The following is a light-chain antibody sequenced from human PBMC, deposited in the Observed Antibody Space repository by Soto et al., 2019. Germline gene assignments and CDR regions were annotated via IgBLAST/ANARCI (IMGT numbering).Light chain of an antibody. Sequence: QSALTQPPSASGSPGQSVTISCTGTSSDVGGYNFVSWYQQHPGKAPKLIIYEVSKRPSGVPDRFSGSKSGNTASLTVSGLQPEDEADYYCFSYAVSTSLVFGTGTKLTVL. CDR2: EVS. CDR1: SSDVGGYNF. CDR3: FSYAVSTSLV. J-gene: IGLJ1*01. V-gene: IGLV2-8*01.